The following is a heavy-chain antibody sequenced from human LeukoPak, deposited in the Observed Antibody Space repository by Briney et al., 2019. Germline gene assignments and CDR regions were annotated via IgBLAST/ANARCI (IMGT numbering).Heavy chain of an antibody. J-gene: IGHJ4*02. V-gene: IGHV1-69*01. CDR1: GGTFSSYA. CDR3: ARGGNHYDPDY. CDR2: IIPIFGTA. Sequence: AASVKVSCKASGGTFSSYAISWVRQAPGQGLEWMGGIIPIFGTANYAQKFQGRVTITADESTSTAYMELSSLRSEDTAVYYCARGGNHYDPDYWGQGTLVTVSS. D-gene: IGHD3-3*01.